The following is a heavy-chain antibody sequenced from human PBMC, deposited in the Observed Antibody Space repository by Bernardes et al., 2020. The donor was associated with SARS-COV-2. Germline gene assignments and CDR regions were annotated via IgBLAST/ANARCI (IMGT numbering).Heavy chain of an antibody. D-gene: IGHD1-26*01. Sequence: GGSLILSCAASGFTFSSYSMNWVRQAPGKGLEWVSSISSSSSYIYYADSVKGRFTISRDNAKNSLYLQMNSLRAEDTAVYYCASSGSPILRRDYWGQGTLVTVSS. CDR1: GFTFSSYS. J-gene: IGHJ4*02. CDR3: ASSGSPILRRDY. V-gene: IGHV3-21*01. CDR2: ISSSSSYI.